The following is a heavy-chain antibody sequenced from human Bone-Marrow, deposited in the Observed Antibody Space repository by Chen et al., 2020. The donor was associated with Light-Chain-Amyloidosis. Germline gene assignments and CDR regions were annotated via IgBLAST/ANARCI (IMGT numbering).Heavy chain of an antibody. V-gene: IGHV3-23*01. Sequence: EVQLLESGGGLVQPGGSLRLSCAASGFTFSSYAMSWVRQAPGKGLEWVSAISTSGGSTYYADSVKGRFTISRDNSKNTLYLQMNSLRAEDTAVYYCAKDIRYSSGWYYFDYWGQGTLVTVSS. CDR2: ISTSGGST. CDR1: GFTFSSYA. J-gene: IGHJ4*02. D-gene: IGHD6-19*01. CDR3: AKDIRYSSGWYYFDY.